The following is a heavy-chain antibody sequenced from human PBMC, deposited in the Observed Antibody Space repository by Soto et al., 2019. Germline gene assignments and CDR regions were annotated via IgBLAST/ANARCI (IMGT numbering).Heavy chain of an antibody. CDR3: ARARYNWNF. J-gene: IGHJ4*02. D-gene: IGHD1-20*01. Sequence: PSETLSLTCTVSGGSLDTYYWTWIRQPPGKGLEWIGYIHSSGSTNYNPSLKSRVTMSVDTSKNQSFLNLRSVTPADTAIYYCARARYNWNFWGQGALVTVSS. V-gene: IGHV4-59*01. CDR1: GGSLDTYY. CDR2: IHSSGST.